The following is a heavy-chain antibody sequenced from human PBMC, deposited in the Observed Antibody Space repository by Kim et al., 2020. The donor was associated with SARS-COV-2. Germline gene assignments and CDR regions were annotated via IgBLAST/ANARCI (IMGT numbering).Heavy chain of an antibody. Sequence: GGSLRLSCAASGFTFSNAWMSWVRQAPGKGLEWVGRIKSKTDGGTTDYAAPVKGRFTISRDDSKNTLYLQMNSLKTEDTAVYYCTTHYGPGSGSYYIDRPRRAAEPYAFDIWGQGTMVTVSS. V-gene: IGHV3-15*01. CDR2: IKSKTDGGTT. D-gene: IGHD3-10*01. CDR1: GFTFSNAW. CDR3: TTHYGPGSGSYYIDRPRRAAEPYAFDI. J-gene: IGHJ3*02.